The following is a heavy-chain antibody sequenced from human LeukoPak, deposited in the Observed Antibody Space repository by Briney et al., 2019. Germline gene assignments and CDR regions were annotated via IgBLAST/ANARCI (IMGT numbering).Heavy chain of an antibody. CDR3: ARVKRVGATTFDY. J-gene: IGHJ4*02. CDR2: INHSGST. CDR1: GGSFSGYY. D-gene: IGHD1-26*01. Sequence: PSETLSLTCAVYGGSFSGYYWSWIRQPPGKGLEWIGEINHSGSTNYNPSLKSRVTISVDTSKNQFSLKLSSVTAADTAVYYCARVKRVGATTFDYWGQGTLVTVSS. V-gene: IGHV4-34*01.